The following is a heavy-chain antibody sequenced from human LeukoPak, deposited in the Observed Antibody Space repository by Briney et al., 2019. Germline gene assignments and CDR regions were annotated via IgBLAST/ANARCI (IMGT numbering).Heavy chain of an antibody. D-gene: IGHD4-17*01. CDR1: GGSISSGDYY. CDR3: ARGGGYGDHDY. Sequence: SETLSLTCAVSGGSISSGDYYWSWIRQPPGKGLEWIGYIYYSGSTYYNPSLKSRVTISVDTSKNQFSLKLSSVTAADTAVYYCARGGGYGDHDYWGQGTLVTVSS. J-gene: IGHJ4*02. CDR2: IYYSGST. V-gene: IGHV4-30-4*08.